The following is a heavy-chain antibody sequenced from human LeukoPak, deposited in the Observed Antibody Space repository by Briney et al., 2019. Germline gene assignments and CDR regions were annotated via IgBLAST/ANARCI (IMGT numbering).Heavy chain of an antibody. CDR1: GGSISSSNYY. J-gene: IGHJ4*02. CDR3: ARDRGDYGVTY. Sequence: PSETLSLTCTVSGGSISSSNYYWGWIRQPPGKGLEWIGSIYYSGNAYYNPSLKSRVTISVDTSKNQFSLKLSSVTAADTAVYYCARDRGDYGVTYWGQGTLATVSS. CDR2: IYYSGNA. V-gene: IGHV4-39*07. D-gene: IGHD4-17*01.